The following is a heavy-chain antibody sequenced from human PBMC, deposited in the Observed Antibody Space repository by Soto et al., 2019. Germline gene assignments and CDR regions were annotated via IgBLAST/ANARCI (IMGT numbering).Heavy chain of an antibody. J-gene: IGHJ4*02. CDR1: GGSISSYY. CDR3: AREEDSSGWHKFDY. D-gene: IGHD6-19*01. Sequence: SETLSLTCTVSGGSISSYYWSWIRQPPGKGLEWIGYIYYSGSTNYNPSLKSRVTISVDTSKNQFSLKLSSVTAADTAVYYCAREEDSSGWHKFDYWGQGTLVTVS. CDR2: IYYSGST. V-gene: IGHV4-59*01.